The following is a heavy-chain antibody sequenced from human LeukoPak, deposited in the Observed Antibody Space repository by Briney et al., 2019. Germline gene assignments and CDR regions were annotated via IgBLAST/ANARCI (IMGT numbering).Heavy chain of an antibody. CDR2: MYPDSGNT. D-gene: IGHD5-18*01. J-gene: IGHJ4*02. CDR3: ARLSYGYDY. Sequence: ASVKVSCKASGYTFTSYDINWVRQATGQGLEWMGWMYPDSGNTGYARKFQGRVTMTRNTSISTAYMELSSLRSEDTAVHYCARLSYGYDYWGQGTLVTVSS. CDR1: GYTFTSYD. V-gene: IGHV1-8*01.